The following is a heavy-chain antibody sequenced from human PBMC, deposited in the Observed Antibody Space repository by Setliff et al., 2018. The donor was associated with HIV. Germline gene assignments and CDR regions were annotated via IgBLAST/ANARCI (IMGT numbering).Heavy chain of an antibody. Sequence: ASVKVSCKASGYTFTTYYIHWVRQAPGQGLEWMGIINPSGGSTSYAQKFQGRVNMTTDTSTTTAYMELRSLRSDDTAEYYCARVFVLPDIVVVLDAFDIWGQGTMVTVSS. CDR3: ARVFVLPDIVVVLDAFDI. CDR2: INPSGGST. CDR1: GYTFTTYY. V-gene: IGHV1-46*01. J-gene: IGHJ3*02. D-gene: IGHD2-21*01.